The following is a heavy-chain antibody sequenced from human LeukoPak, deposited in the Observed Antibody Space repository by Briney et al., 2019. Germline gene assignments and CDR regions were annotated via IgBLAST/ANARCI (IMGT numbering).Heavy chain of an antibody. CDR1: GYSFTCYW. CDR3: ARSNTPFLDCSGGSCYGPTDY. Sequence: GESLKISCKGSGYSFTCYWIGWVRQMPGKGLEWMGIIYPGDSDTRYSPSFQGQVTISADKSISTAYLQWSSLKASDTAMYYCARSNTPFLDCSGGSCYGPTDYWGQGTLVTVSS. CDR2: IYPGDSDT. J-gene: IGHJ4*02. D-gene: IGHD2-15*01. V-gene: IGHV5-51*01.